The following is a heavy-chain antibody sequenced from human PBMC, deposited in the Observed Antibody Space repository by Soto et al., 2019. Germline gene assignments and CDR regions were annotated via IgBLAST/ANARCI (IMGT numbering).Heavy chain of an antibody. CDR3: ARDXAAASYYYYYGMDV. J-gene: IGHJ6*02. D-gene: IGHD6-13*01. Sequence: PSETLSLTCTVSGGSISSYYWSWIRQPPGKGLEWIGYIYYSGSTNYNPSLKSRVTISVDTSKNQFSLKLSSVTAADTAVYYCARDXAAASYYYYYGMDVWGQGTTVTVSS. V-gene: IGHV4-59*01. CDR2: IYYSGST. CDR1: GGSISSYY.